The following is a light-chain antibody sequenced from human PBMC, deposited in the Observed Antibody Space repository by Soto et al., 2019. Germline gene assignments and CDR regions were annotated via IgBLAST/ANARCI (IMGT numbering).Light chain of an antibody. V-gene: IGKV3-15*01. CDR1: QTINTY. J-gene: IGKJ5*01. CDR3: QQYHKWPPIT. CDR2: EAS. Sequence: DIVMTQSPATLSVAPGERATLSCRSSQTINTYLAWYQQKPGQAPRLLIYEASTRATGIPARFSGSGSGTEFTLTISSLQSEDSAVYYCQQYHKWPPITFGQGTRLEIK.